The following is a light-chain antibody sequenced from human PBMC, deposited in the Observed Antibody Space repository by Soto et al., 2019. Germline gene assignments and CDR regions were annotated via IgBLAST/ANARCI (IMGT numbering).Light chain of an antibody. CDR1: SGHSSYA. Sequence: QPVLTQSPSASASLGASVKLTCTLSSGHSSYAIAWHQQQPEKGPRFLMKLNSDGSHTKGDGIPDRFSGSSSGAERYLTISSLPSYDEAAYYCQTWGTGTHVFGTGTKLTVL. V-gene: IGLV4-69*02. CDR2: LNSDGSH. CDR3: QTWGTGTHV. J-gene: IGLJ1*01.